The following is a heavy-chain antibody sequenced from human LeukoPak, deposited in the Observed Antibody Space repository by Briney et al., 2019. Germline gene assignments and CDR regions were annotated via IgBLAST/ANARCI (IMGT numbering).Heavy chain of an antibody. CDR1: GFTLNNYA. Sequence: PGGSLRLSCAASGFTLNNYAMSWVRQAPGKGLEWVSIINNSGGSTYYADSVKGRFTISRDNAKNSLYLQMNSLRAEDTAVYYCARDPSYGYCTNGVCYHFDYWGQGTLVTVSS. CDR3: ARDPSYGYCTNGVCYHFDY. V-gene: IGHV3-23*01. D-gene: IGHD2-8*01. CDR2: INNSGGST. J-gene: IGHJ4*02.